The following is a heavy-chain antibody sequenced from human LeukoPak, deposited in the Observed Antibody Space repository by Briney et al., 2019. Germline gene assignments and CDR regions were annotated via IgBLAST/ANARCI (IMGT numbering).Heavy chain of an antibody. CDR3: ARDSTYYYDSGSSGPHYFDN. CDR1: GFTFSNYA. Sequence: PGGSLRLSCAASGFTFSNYAMPWVRQAPGKGLEWVSLISSGGTYEYYADSVKGRFTISRDNSKNTLYLQLNSLRAEDTAVYYGARDSTYYYDSGSSGPHYFDNWGQGTLVTVSS. J-gene: IGHJ4*02. D-gene: IGHD3-10*01. CDR2: ISSGGTYE. V-gene: IGHV3-30*01.